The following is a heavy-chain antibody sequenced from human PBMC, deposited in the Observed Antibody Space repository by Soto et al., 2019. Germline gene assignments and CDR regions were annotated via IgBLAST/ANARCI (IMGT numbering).Heavy chain of an antibody. V-gene: IGHV3-15*01. CDR3: TPPSFIRGSPP. Sequence: EVQLVESGGGLVKPGGSLRLSCAASGFTFSNAWMSWVRQAPGKGLEWVGRIQSKTDGGTIDYAAPVKGRFTISRDDSKNTLYPKMNSPKTGDTAFFFWTPPSFIRGSPPGGRGTLVPV. D-gene: IGHD3-10*01. J-gene: IGHJ1*01. CDR2: IQSKTDGGTI. CDR1: GFTFSNAW.